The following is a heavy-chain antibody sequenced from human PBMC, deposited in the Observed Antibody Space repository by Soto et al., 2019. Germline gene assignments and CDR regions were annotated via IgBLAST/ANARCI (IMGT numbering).Heavy chain of an antibody. Sequence: GGSLSLSCAASGFTFSPYGMHWVRQAPGKGLDWVAVMSYNGSSKYYADSVKGRFTTSRDSSKHTLYLQMNSLRAKHTSMSCCEKVSWGQGTPVTVSS. CDR1: GFTFSPYG. J-gene: IGHJ1*01. V-gene: IGHV3-30*18. CDR3: EKVS. CDR2: MSYNGSSK.